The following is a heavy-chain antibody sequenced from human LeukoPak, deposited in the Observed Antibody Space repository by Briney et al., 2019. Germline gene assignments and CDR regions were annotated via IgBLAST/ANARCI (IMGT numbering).Heavy chain of an antibody. CDR3: ARRGGATDAFDI. CDR2: IKSDGSST. CDR1: GFTFSSYW. J-gene: IGHJ3*02. V-gene: IGHV3-74*01. Sequence: GGSLRLSCAASGFTFSSYWMHWVRQAPGKGLVWVSRIKSDGSSTSYADSVKGRFTISRDNAKNTLYLQMNRLRAEDTAVYYCARRGGATDAFDIWGQGTMVTVSS. D-gene: IGHD1-26*01.